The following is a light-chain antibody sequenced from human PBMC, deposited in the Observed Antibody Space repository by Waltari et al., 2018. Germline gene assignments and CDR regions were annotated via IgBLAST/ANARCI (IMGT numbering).Light chain of an antibody. J-gene: IGKJ1*01. CDR2: WAS. CDR3: QQYFATPRT. Sequence: DIVMTQSPDSLPVALGERSTITCNSSQSVFYSSNNRNYLGWYQHKLGQPPKLLIYWASTRESGVPDRFSGSGSGTDFTLTISSLQAEDVAVYYCQQYFATPRTFGQGTKVEIK. CDR1: QSVFYSSNNRNY. V-gene: IGKV4-1*01.